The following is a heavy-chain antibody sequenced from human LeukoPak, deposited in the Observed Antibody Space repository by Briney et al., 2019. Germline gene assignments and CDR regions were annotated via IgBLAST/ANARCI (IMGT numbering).Heavy chain of an antibody. J-gene: IGHJ4*02. V-gene: IGHV3-48*02. CDR2: ISSGSNAI. Sequence: PGGSLRLSCAGSGFPFNEHHRNWVRQAPGKGLEWISYISSGSNAIYYADSVKGRFTISGDNAKNSLYLHMNSLRDEDTAVYYCARDRPNWGIDCWGQGTLVTVSS. CDR3: ARDRPNWGIDC. CDR1: GFPFNEHH. D-gene: IGHD7-27*01.